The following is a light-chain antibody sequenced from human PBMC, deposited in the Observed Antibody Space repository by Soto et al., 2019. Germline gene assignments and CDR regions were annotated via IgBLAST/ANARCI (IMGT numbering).Light chain of an antibody. CDR2: GAS. J-gene: IGKJ1*01. V-gene: IGKV3-15*01. CDR3: QQYNNWPPWT. CDR1: QSVTNSY. Sequence: EIVMTQSPVTLSVSPGERATLSCRASQSVTNSYLAWYQQKPGQAPRLLIYGASTRATGIPARFSGSGSGTEFTLTISRLQSEDFAVYYCQQYNNWPPWTFGQGTKVDIK.